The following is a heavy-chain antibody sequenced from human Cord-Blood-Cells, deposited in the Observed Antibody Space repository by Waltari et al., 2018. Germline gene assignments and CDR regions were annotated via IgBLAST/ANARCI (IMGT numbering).Heavy chain of an antibody. CDR1: GYTFTGYY. Sequence: GAEVKKPGASVKVSCKASGYTFTGYYMHWVRQAPGQGLEWMGWINPNSGGTNYAQKFQGRVTMTRDTSISTAYMELSRLRSDDTAVYYCARGGTLYGSGGYWYFDLWGRGTLVTVSS. V-gene: IGHV1-2*02. CDR3: ARGGTLYGSGGYWYFDL. CDR2: INPNSGGT. J-gene: IGHJ2*01. D-gene: IGHD3-10*01.